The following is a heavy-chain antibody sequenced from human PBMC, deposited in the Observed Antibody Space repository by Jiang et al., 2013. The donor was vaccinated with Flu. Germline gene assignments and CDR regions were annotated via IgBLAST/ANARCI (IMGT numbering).Heavy chain of an antibody. CDR1: GGTFSRYA. V-gene: IGHV1-69*01. J-gene: IGHJ4*02. CDR3: AAPPGRGFLYNSFDY. D-gene: IGHD3-16*01. Sequence: KKPGSSVKVSCKASGGTFSRYAISWVRQAPGQGLEWMGGIIPIFGTANYAQKFQGRVTITVDESTGTAYMELYSLRSEDTAVYFCAAPPGRGFLYNSFDYWGQGTLVTV. CDR2: IIPIFGTA.